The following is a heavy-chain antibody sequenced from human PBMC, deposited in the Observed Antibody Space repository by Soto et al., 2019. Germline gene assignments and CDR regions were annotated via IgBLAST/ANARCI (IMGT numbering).Heavy chain of an antibody. V-gene: IGHV1-69*06. D-gene: IGHD1-26*01. Sequence: QVQLVQSGAEVKKPGSSVKVSCKTSGGTFSTYSIVWVRQAPGAGLEWMGGIIPIFGTANYAQKFQDRVTITADKSTTTAFMELSSLKSEDTAMYYCASSSGNNYGVGTNYYFDYWGQGTLVTVSS. J-gene: IGHJ4*02. CDR3: ASSSGNNYGVGTNYYFDY. CDR2: IIPIFGTA. CDR1: GGTFSTYS.